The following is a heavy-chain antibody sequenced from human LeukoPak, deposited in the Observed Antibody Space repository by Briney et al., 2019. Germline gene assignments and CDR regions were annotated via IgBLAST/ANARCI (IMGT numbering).Heavy chain of an antibody. J-gene: IGHJ6*02. CDR2: LKEDGSEK. CDR3: TRDKGKGYYFYFYYGMDV. V-gene: IGHV3-7*01. Sequence: GGSLRLSCAASGFNFGQYYMSWVRQAAAKGLVWVANLKEDGSEKHYVDSVEGRFSISRDNAKNAVYLQMNSLRAEDTAVYYCTRDKGKGYYFYFYYGMDVWGQGTTVTVSS. D-gene: IGHD1-1*01. CDR1: GFNFGQYY.